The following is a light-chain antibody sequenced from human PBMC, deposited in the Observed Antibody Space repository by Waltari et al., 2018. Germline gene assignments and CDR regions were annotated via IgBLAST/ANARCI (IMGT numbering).Light chain of an antibody. V-gene: IGLV1-44*01. Sequence: QSVLTQPPSASGTPGQRVTISCSGSSSNIGSNTVNWYQQLPGTAPKLLIFSDNQRPSGVPDRFSGSKSGPSASLAISGLQSEDEAEYYCAAWDDSLNGRVFGGGTKLTVL. J-gene: IGLJ2*01. CDR1: SSNIGSNT. CDR2: SDN. CDR3: AAWDDSLNGRV.